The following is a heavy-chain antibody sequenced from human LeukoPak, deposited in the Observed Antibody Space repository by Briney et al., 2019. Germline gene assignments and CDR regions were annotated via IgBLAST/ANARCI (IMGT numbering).Heavy chain of an antibody. D-gene: IGHD6-6*01. CDR3: ARDRWSSSSSEGTLDT. CDR2: ISAYNGNK. J-gene: IGHJ3*02. CDR1: GYTFTNYG. V-gene: IGHV1-18*01. Sequence: ASVKVSCKASGYTFTNYGISWVRQAPGQGLDWMGWISAYNGNKVYAQELQGRVTMTTDTSTSTAYMELRSLRSDDTAVYYCARDRWSSSSSEGTLDTWGQGTMVTVSS.